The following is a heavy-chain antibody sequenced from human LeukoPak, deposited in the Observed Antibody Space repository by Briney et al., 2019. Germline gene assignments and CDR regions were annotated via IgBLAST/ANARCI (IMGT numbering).Heavy chain of an antibody. J-gene: IGHJ6*03. CDR1: GYTFRNYG. D-gene: IGHD1-1*01. Sequence: GGSVKVSCKASGYTFRNYGINWVRQAPGQGLEWMGWISGDNGNTNYAQKVQGRVTMTRDTSTSTAYMELRSLRSDDTAVYYCARDGNYFYYMDVWGKGTTVTVSS. CDR3: ARDGNYFYYMDV. V-gene: IGHV1-18*01. CDR2: ISGDNGNT.